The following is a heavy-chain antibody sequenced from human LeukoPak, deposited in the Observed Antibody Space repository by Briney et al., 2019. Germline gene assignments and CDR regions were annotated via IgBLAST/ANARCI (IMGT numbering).Heavy chain of an antibody. CDR2: ISPNSGGT. V-gene: IGHV1-2*04. Sequence: GASVKVSCKASGYTFTGYYMHWVRQAPGQGLEWMGWISPNSGGTNYAQKFQGWVTMTEDTSTDTAYMELSSLRSEDTAVYYCATDDDYDFWSGYDYWGQGTLVTVSS. CDR3: ATDDDYDFWSGYDY. D-gene: IGHD3-3*01. CDR1: GYTFTGYY. J-gene: IGHJ4*02.